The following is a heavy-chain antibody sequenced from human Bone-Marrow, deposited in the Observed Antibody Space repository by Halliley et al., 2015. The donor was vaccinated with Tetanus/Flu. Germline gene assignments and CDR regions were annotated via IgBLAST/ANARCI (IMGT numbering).Heavy chain of an antibody. Sequence: SLRLSCAASGFPVSVHYMSWVRQAPGTGLEWVANIKYDGGVRYYVDSVRGRFTISRDNAEKSLHLQMNSLRAEDTAVYYCAREGLGYDIWGQGTTVIVSS. CDR3: AREGLGYDI. CDR2: IKYDGGVR. V-gene: IGHV3-7*01. J-gene: IGHJ3*02. CDR1: GFPVSVHY. D-gene: IGHD3-22*01.